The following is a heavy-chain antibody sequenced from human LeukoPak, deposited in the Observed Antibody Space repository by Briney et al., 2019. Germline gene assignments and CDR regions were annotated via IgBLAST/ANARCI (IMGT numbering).Heavy chain of an antibody. D-gene: IGHD4-17*01. CDR3: AKERMTTVFDC. Sequence: PGGSLRLSCAASGFTFSSYGMHWVRQAPGKGLEWVAVIWYDGSNKYYADSVKGRFTISRDNSKNTLYLQMNSLRAEDTAVYYCAKERMTTVFDCWGQGTLVTVSS. V-gene: IGHV3-33*06. J-gene: IGHJ4*02. CDR2: IWYDGSNK. CDR1: GFTFSSYG.